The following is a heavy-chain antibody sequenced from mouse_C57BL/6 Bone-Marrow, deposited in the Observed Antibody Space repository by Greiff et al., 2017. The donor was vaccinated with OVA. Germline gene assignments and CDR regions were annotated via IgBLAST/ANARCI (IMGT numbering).Heavy chain of an antibody. Sequence: VQLQQSGPELVKPGASVKISCKASGYSFTGYYMNWVKQSPEKSLEWIGEINPSTGGTTYNQKFKAKATLTVDKSSSTAYMQLKSLTSEDSAVYYCARGLRLRSLFAYWGQGTLVTVSA. V-gene: IGHV1-42*01. J-gene: IGHJ3*01. CDR3: ARGLRLRSLFAY. CDR1: GYSFTGYY. D-gene: IGHD3-2*02. CDR2: INPSTGGT.